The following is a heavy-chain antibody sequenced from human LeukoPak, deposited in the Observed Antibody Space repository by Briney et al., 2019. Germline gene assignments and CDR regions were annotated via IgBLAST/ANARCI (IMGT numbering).Heavy chain of an antibody. CDR3: ARVRLKSTYYYDSSGSREAFDI. Sequence: ASVKVSCKASGYTFTSYYMHWVRQAPGQGLEWMGIINPSGGSTSYAQKFQGRVTMTRDMSTSTVYMELSSLRSEDTAVYYCARVRLKSTYYYDSSGSREAFDIWGQGTMVTVSS. CDR1: GYTFTSYY. V-gene: IGHV1-46*01. CDR2: INPSGGST. J-gene: IGHJ3*02. D-gene: IGHD3-22*01.